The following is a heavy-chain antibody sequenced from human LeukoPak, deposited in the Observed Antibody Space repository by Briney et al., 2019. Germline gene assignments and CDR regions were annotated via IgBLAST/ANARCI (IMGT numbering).Heavy chain of an antibody. CDR1: AFTFSSFA. CDR3: AKTTRDGLGGYYFMDV. CDR2: ISGSGGST. V-gene: IGHV3-23*01. D-gene: IGHD2-15*01. J-gene: IGHJ6*03. Sequence: GGSLRLSCAASAFTFSSFAMSWVRQTPGKGLEWVSFISGSGGSTYYADSVKGRFTISRDNSKNTLYVQMNSLRAEDTAVYYCAKTTRDGLGGYYFMDVWGKGTTVTVSS.